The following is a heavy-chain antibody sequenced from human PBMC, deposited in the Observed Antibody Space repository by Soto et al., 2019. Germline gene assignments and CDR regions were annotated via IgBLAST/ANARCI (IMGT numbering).Heavy chain of an antibody. CDR1: GFSFSTFA. J-gene: IGHJ4*02. D-gene: IGHD6-19*01. V-gene: IGHV3-23*01. CDR2: ISGDGSTT. CDR3: AKEPLAQGRGWYADN. Sequence: EVQLLESGGDLVQPGGSLRLSCAATGFSFSTFAMSWVRQAPGKGLEWVSAISGDGSTTYYVDSVKGRFTISRDNSRNTLYLQMNSLRVEDTALSYCAKEPLAQGRGWYADNWGQGTLVTVSS.